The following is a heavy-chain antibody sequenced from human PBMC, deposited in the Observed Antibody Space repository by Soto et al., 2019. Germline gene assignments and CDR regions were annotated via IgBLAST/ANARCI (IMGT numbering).Heavy chain of an antibody. D-gene: IGHD1-1*01. CDR1: GFTVSNNY. CDR2: IYSGGYT. J-gene: IGHJ4*02. Sequence: EVQLVESGGGLIQPGGSLRLSCAVSGFTVSNNYMSWVRQAPGKGLEGVSVIYSGGYTAYGDSVKGRFTISRDNSKNPLYFKMNSRGAADRAVYYWATGGGGGGYWGQGTLVTVSS. CDR3: ATGGGGGGY. V-gene: IGHV3-53*01.